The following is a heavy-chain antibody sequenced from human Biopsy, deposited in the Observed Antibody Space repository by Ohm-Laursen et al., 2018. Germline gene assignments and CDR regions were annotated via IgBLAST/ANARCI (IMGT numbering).Heavy chain of an antibody. CDR1: GGSISGYH. D-gene: IGHD2-2*01. V-gene: IGHV4-59*01. Sequence: GTLSLTCTVFGGSISGYHWSWIRKSPGQGLEWLAYIYYTGGITSNPSLNGRATMSLDPSKNQFPLRLIYVTAADTAVYYCARMPHFDYWGQGILVTVSS. J-gene: IGHJ4*02. CDR2: IYYTGGI. CDR3: ARMPHFDY.